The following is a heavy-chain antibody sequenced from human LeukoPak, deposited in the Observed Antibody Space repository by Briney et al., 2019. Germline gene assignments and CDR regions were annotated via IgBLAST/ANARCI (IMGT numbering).Heavy chain of an antibody. CDR2: IQTGGNI. D-gene: IGHD3-10*01. V-gene: IGHV3-66*01. Sequence: GGSLRLSCVASGFTVSTNYMSWVRQAPGEGLEWVSVIQTGGNIFHADSVKGRFTISRDNSKNTVYLQMNSLRAEDTAVYYCARVDGYYGSGSWFAPWGQGTLVTVSS. CDR1: GFTVSTNY. J-gene: IGHJ5*02. CDR3: ARVDGYYGSGSWFAP.